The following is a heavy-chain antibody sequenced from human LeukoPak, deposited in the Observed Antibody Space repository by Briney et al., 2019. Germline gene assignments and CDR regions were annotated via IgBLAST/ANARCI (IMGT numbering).Heavy chain of an antibody. CDR3: AKDRSAPHMLWNAFDI. D-gene: IGHD2-8*01. Sequence: GGSLRLSCAASGFTFSSYGMHWVRQAPGKGLEWVSSISTSSSYIYYAHSVKGRFTISRDNAKNSLYLQMNSLRAEDTAMYYCAKDRSAPHMLWNAFDIWGQGTMVTVSS. CDR2: ISTSSSYI. J-gene: IGHJ3*02. V-gene: IGHV3-21*01. CDR1: GFTFSSYG.